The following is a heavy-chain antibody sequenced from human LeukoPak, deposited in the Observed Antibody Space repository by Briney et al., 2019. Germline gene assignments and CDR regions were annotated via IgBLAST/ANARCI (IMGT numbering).Heavy chain of an antibody. D-gene: IGHD1/OR15-1a*01. V-gene: IGHV3-74*01. CDR1: GFTFNNYA. CDR3: ARGWEQQGVGAFHV. J-gene: IGHJ3*01. Sequence: PGGSLRLSCAAAGFTFNNYAMYWVRQAPGKGLEWVSRINSDGTITNYADSVKGRFTISRDNAKNTLFLQMNSLRAEDTAVYYCARGWEQQGVGAFHVWGQGTMVTVSS. CDR2: INSDGTIT.